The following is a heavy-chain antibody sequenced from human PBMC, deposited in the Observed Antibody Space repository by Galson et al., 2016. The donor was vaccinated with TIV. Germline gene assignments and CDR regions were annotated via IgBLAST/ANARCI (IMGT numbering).Heavy chain of an antibody. CDR3: ARPPTGIGPYYFGMDV. D-gene: IGHD1-1*01. V-gene: IGHV1-8*02. CDR1: GYTFTSYD. J-gene: IGHJ6*02. CDR2: MNPRSGNT. Sequence: SVKVSCKASGYTFTSYDIIWVRQAAGQGLEWMGWMNPRSGNTDYAQKFQGRVTMSMNTSISTAYMKMSSLRSEDTAVYFCARPPTGIGPYYFGMDVWGQGTTVTVSS.